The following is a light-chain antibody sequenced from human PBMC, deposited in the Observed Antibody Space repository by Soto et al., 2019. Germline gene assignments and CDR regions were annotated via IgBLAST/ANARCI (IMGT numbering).Light chain of an antibody. Sequence: EIVLTQSPATLSLSPGERATLSCRASQTVSRHLAWYQQKPGQAPRLLIYDTSNRVTGIPARFSGSGSGTDFTLTISGLETEDFAVYYCQQRGNWPPGFTFGPGTTVDMK. CDR2: DTS. J-gene: IGKJ3*01. CDR3: QQRGNWPPGFT. V-gene: IGKV3-11*01. CDR1: QTVSRH.